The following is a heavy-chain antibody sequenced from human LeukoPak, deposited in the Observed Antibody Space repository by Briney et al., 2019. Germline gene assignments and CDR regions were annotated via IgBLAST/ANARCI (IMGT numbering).Heavy chain of an antibody. D-gene: IGHD2-15*01. CDR1: GVTFSSHS. J-gene: IGHJ5*01. CDR3: ARGWYGPDS. V-gene: IGHV3-74*01. CDR2: ISRVGTSK. Sequence: PGGSLRLSCAASGVTFSSHSMHWVRQAPGKGLVWVSGISRVGTSKNYADAVKGRFTISRDNAKNTLYLQMNSLRVEDTAVYSCARGWYGPDSCGQGTLVTVSS.